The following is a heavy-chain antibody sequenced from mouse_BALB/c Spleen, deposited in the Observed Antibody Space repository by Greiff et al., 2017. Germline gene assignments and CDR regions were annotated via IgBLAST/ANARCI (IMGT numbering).Heavy chain of an antibody. CDR3: ARDGSYAMDY. D-gene: IGHD2-3*01. V-gene: IGHV1-82*01. J-gene: IGHJ4*01. CDR1: GYAFSSSW. Sequence: VQLQQSGPELVKPGASVKISCKASGYAFSSSWMNWVKQRPGQGLEWIGRIYPGDGDTNYNGKFKGKATLTADKSSSTAYMQLSSLTSVDSAVYFCARDGSYAMDYWRQGTSVTVSS. CDR2: IYPGDGDT.